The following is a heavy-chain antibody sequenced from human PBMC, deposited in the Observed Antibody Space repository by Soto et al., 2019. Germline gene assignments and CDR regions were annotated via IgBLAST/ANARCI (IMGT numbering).Heavy chain of an antibody. V-gene: IGHV3-15*01. Sequence: GGSLRLSGAASGCTFSHAWMSWVRQAPGKGLEWVGRIKSKTDGGTTDYAAPVKGRFTISRDDSKNTLYLQMNSLKTEDTAVYYCTTLVVVAATPPYYYYYYMDVWGKGTTVTVSS. CDR3: TTLVVVAATPPYYYYYYMDV. CDR1: GCTFSHAW. CDR2: IKSKTDGGTT. J-gene: IGHJ6*03. D-gene: IGHD2-15*01.